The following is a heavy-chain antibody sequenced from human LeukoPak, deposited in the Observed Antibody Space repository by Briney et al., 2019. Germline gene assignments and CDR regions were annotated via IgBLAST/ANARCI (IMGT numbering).Heavy chain of an antibody. J-gene: IGHJ4*02. Sequence: GGSLRLSCAASGFTVSSNYMSWVRQAPGKGLEWVSVIYSGGSTYYADSVKGRFTISRDNSKNTLYLQMNSLRAEDTAVYYCAKKMWLPRTGFYWGQGTLVTVSS. CDR1: GFTVSSNY. V-gene: IGHV3-66*01. CDR3: AKKMWLPRTGFY. D-gene: IGHD6-19*01. CDR2: IYSGGST.